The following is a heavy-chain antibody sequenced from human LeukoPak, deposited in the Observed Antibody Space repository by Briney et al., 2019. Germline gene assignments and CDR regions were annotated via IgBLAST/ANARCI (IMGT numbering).Heavy chain of an antibody. CDR1: GYTFTSYG. CDR3: ARDQYDFWSGYYTRFDY. CDR2: ISAYNSNT. J-gene: IGHJ4*02. V-gene: IGHV1-18*01. Sequence: GASVKVSCKASGYTFTSYGISWVRQAPGQGLEWMGWISAYNSNTNYAQKLQGRVTMTTDTSTSTAYMELRSLRSDDTAVYYCARDQYDFWSGYYTRFDYWGQGTLVTVSS. D-gene: IGHD3-3*01.